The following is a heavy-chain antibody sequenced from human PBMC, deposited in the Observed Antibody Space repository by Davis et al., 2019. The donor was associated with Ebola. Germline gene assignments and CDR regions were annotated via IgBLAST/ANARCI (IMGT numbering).Heavy chain of an antibody. Sequence: AASVKVSCKASGYTFTGYYMHWVRQAPGQGLEWMGRINPNGGGTTYAQKFQGRVTMTRDTSISTAYMELSSLRSEDTAVYYCARGVLLWFGELYWFDPWGQGTLVTVSS. V-gene: IGHV1-2*06. CDR2: INPNGGGT. CDR3: ARGVLLWFGELYWFDP. J-gene: IGHJ5*02. CDR1: GYTFTGYY. D-gene: IGHD3-10*01.